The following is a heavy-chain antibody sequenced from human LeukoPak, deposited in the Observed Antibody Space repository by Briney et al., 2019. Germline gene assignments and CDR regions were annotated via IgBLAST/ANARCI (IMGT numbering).Heavy chain of an antibody. V-gene: IGHV4-34*01. CDR2: INHSGST. CDR1: GGSLSGSY. J-gene: IGHJ6*02. D-gene: IGHD3-22*01. Sequence: SETLSLTCAVYGGSLSGSYWNWIRQPPGKGLEWIGEINHSGSTKYNPSLKSRVTVSVDTSKNQFSLKLSSVTAADTAVYYCARGANFDSSAYSYYYSGMDVWGQGTTVTVSS. CDR3: ARGANFDSSAYSYYYSGMDV.